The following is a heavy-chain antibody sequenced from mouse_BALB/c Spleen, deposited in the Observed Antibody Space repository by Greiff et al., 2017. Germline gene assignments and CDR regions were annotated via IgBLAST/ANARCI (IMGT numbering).Heavy chain of an antibody. V-gene: IGHV5-12-2*01. Sequence: EVKLVESGGGLVQPGGSLKLSCAASGFTFSSYTMSWVRETPEKRLEWVAYISNGGGSTYYPDTVKGRFTISRDNAKNTLYLQMSSLKSEDTAMYYCARHDYGSPIMDYWGQGTSVTVSS. CDR3: ARHDYGSPIMDY. CDR1: GFTFSSYT. CDR2: ISNGGGST. D-gene: IGHD1-1*01. J-gene: IGHJ4*01.